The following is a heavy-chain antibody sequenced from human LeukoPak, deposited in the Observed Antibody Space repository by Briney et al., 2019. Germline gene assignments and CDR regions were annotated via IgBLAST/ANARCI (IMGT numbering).Heavy chain of an antibody. CDR1: GFTFNNYA. J-gene: IGHJ6*03. CDR3: AKNAGDGGYYYYMDV. CDR2: ISGGGDTS. D-gene: IGHD3-16*01. Sequence: GGSLRLSCAASGFTFNNYAMSWVRQAPGKGLEWVSSISGGGDTSYYADSVRGRFTISGDTSKNMLFLQMDSLRAEDTAIYYCAKNAGDGGYYYYMDVWGKGTTVTVSS. V-gene: IGHV3-23*01.